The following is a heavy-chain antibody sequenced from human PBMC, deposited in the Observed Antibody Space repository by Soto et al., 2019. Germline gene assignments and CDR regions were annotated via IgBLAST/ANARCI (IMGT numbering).Heavy chain of an antibody. CDR2: IFHTGGT. J-gene: IGHJ3*02. D-gene: IGHD2-15*01. V-gene: IGHV4-38-2*01. Sequence: KTSETRSLTCAVSASSISRAYFWCFIRQPPGKGREWIATIFHTGGTYYNPSLKSRVTISVDTSNNQFSLRLNSVTAADTALYFCARTWLAGGTPADAFDIWGQGTMVTVSS. CDR1: ASSISRAYF. CDR3: ARTWLAGGTPADAFDI.